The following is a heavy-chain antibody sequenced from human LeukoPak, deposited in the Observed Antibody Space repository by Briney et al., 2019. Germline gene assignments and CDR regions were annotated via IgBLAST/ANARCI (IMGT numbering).Heavy chain of an antibody. CDR3: AKEGSSSFYYYYYMDV. CDR2: ISYDGSNK. V-gene: IGHV3-30*18. Sequence: GGSLRLSCAASGITFSSYGMHWVRQAPGKGLEWVAVISYDGSNKYYADSVKGRFTISRDNSKNTLYLQMNSLRAEDTAVYYCAKEGSSSFYYYYYMDVWGKGTTVTVSS. D-gene: IGHD6-6*01. J-gene: IGHJ6*03. CDR1: GITFSSYG.